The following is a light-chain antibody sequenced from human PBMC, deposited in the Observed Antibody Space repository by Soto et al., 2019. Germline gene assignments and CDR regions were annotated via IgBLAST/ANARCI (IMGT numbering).Light chain of an antibody. CDR1: QSISSY. CDR2: AES. CDR3: QQSYSTAWS. V-gene: IGKV1-39*01. J-gene: IGKJ1*01. Sequence: DIQMTQSPSSLSASVGDRVTITCRASQSISSYLNWYQHKPGKAPKLLIYAESSLQSGVPSRFSGSRSGTDFTLAISSLQPEDFATYYCQQSYSTAWSFGQGTKVEIK.